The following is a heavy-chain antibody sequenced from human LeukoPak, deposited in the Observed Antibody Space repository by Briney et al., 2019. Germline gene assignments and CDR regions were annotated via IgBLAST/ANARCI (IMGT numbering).Heavy chain of an antibody. V-gene: IGHV4-31*03. CDR3: ASGLWFGEFNVFDY. D-gene: IGHD3-10*01. J-gene: IGHJ4*02. Sequence: PSETLSLTCTVSGGSISSGGYHWSWIRQHPGKGLEWIGYIYYSGSTYYNPSLKSRVAISVDTSKNQFSLKLSSVTAADTAVYYCASGLWFGEFNVFDYWGQGTLVTVSS. CDR1: GGSISSGGYH. CDR2: IYYSGST.